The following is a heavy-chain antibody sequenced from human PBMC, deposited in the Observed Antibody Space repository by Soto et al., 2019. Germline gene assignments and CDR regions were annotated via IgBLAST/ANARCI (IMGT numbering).Heavy chain of an antibody. CDR3: ARYSSSWYYFDY. D-gene: IGHD6-13*01. V-gene: IGHV4-59*01. CDR2: IYYSGST. J-gene: IGHJ4*02. CDR1: GGSISSYY. Sequence: SETLSLTCTVSGGSISSYYWSWIRQPPGKGLEWIGYIYYSGSTNYNPSLKSRVTISVDTSKNQFSLKLSSVTAADTAVYYCARYSSSWYYFDYWGQGTLVTVSS.